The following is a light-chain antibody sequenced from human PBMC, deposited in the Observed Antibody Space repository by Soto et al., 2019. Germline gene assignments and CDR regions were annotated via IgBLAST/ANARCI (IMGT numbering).Light chain of an antibody. Sequence: QSVLTQPPSTSGTPGQWVSIPCSGSSSNIRSNTVNWYQQLPGTAPKLLIYNNNQRPSGVPDRFSGSKSGTSASLAITGLQSEDEDDYYCAAWDDSLNVVVFGGGTKLTVL. CDR1: SSNIRSNT. CDR2: NNN. J-gene: IGLJ2*01. V-gene: IGLV1-44*01. CDR3: AAWDDSLNVVV.